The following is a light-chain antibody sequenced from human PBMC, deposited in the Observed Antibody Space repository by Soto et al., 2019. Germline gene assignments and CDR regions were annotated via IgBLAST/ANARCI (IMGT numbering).Light chain of an antibody. J-gene: IGKJ2*01. Sequence: EIVLTQSPGTLSLSPGERATLSCRASQRVSSSYLAWYQQKPGQAPRLLIYGASSRATGIPDMCSGSGSGTDFTLTISRLEPEEFAVYFCQRYGSSPPFTFGQGTKVEI. CDR1: QRVSSSY. V-gene: IGKV3-20*01. CDR2: GAS. CDR3: QRYGSSPPFT.